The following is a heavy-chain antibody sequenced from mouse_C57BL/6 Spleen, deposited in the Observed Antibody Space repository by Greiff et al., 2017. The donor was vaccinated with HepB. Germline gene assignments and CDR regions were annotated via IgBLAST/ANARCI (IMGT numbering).Heavy chain of an antibody. Sequence: QVQLQQSGAELVKPGASVKISCKASGYAFSSYWMNWVKQRPGKGLEWIVQIYPGDGDTNYNGKFKGKATLTADKSSSTAYMQLSSLTSEDSAVYFCARSGLGGSSYPWFAYWGQGTLVTVSA. D-gene: IGHD1-1*01. CDR1: GYAFSSYW. CDR2: IYPGDGDT. J-gene: IGHJ3*01. CDR3: ARSGLGGSSYPWFAY. V-gene: IGHV1-80*01.